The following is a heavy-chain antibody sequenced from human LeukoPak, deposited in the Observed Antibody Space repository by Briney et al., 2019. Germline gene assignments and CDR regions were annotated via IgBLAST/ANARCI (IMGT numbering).Heavy chain of an antibody. J-gene: IGHJ4*02. CDR1: GGSISTYY. Sequence: PSETLSLTCTVSGGSISTYYWSWIRQPPGKGLEWIGYIYYSGSTSYNPSLKSRVTISVDTSKNQFSLKLSSVTAADTAVYYCARDGYSGSDALWGQGTLVTVSS. CDR3: ARDGYSGSDAL. CDR2: IYYSGST. V-gene: IGHV4-59*01. D-gene: IGHD5-12*01.